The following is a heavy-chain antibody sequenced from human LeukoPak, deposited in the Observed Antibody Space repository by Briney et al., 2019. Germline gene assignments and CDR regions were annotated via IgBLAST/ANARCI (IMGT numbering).Heavy chain of an antibody. D-gene: IGHD3-16*01. CDR3: TRRLDD. J-gene: IGHJ4*02. CDR1: GFSFNSDW. CDR2: IKHDESEK. Sequence: GGSLRLSCAASGFSFNSDWMDWVRQAPGKGLEWVTNIKHDESEKNYLDSVKGRFTISRDNAQNSLYLQMNGLRVEDTAVYYCTRRLDDWGQGTLVTVSS. V-gene: IGHV3-7*01.